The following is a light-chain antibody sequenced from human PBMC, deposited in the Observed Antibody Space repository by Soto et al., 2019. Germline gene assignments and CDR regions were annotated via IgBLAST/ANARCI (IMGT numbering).Light chain of an antibody. CDR2: DVS. J-gene: IGLJ1*01. CDR3: SSYTSSVYV. CDR1: SSDVGGYNY. Sequence: QSALTQPASVSGSPGQSITISCTGTSSDVGGYNYVSWYQQHPGKAPKLMIYDVSNRPSGVSNRFSGSMSGNTASLTISGLQAEDEADYYCSSYTSSVYVFGTGTQRTVL. V-gene: IGLV2-14*01.